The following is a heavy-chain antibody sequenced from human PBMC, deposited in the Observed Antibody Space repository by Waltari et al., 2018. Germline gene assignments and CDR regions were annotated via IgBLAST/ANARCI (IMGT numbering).Heavy chain of an antibody. Sequence: QVQLQQWGAGLLKPSETLSLTCAVYGGSFSGYYWSWIRQPPGKGLQWIGETNQSGSTNYNPSLKSRVTISVDTSKNQCSRKLSSVTAADTAVYYCARGRGSYDRGLYRFDPWGQGTLVTVSS. J-gene: IGHJ5*02. CDR3: ARGRGSYDRGLYRFDP. D-gene: IGHD5-12*01. CDR1: GGSFSGYY. CDR2: TNQSGST. V-gene: IGHV4-34*01.